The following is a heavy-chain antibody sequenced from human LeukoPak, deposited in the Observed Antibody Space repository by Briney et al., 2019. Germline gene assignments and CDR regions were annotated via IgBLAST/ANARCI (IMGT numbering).Heavy chain of an antibody. J-gene: IGHJ6*02. CDR1: GFTFSSYD. D-gene: IGHD2-2*01. Sequence: GGSLRLSCAASGFTFSSYDMTWVRQAPGRGLEWVSGIGVTGGSDSHADSVEGRFTISRDNSKNTLYLQMNSLRVEDTAVYYCAKGQVPAAHWGHGMDVWGQGTTVTVPS. V-gene: IGHV3-23*01. CDR3: AKGQVPAAHWGHGMDV. CDR2: IGVTGGSD.